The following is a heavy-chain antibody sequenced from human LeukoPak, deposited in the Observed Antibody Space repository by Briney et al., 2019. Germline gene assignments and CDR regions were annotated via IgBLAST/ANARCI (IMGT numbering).Heavy chain of an antibody. V-gene: IGHV3-7*01. D-gene: IGHD2-2*02. CDR1: GFTFSTYW. CDR2: MKRDGSEV. J-gene: IGHJ4*02. CDR3: ASYTEYYFDY. Sequence: GGSLRLSCAASGFTFSTYWMTWVRQAPGKGMEGVANMKRDGSEVYYANSVKGHFTISRDNAKNSLYLQMNSLRAEDTAVYYCASYTEYYFDYWGQGTLVTVSS.